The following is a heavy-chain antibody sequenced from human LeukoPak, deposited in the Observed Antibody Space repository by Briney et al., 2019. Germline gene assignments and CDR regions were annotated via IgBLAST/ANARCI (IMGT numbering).Heavy chain of an antibody. D-gene: IGHD2-15*01. Sequence: GGSLRLSCTASGFNFGDYAMSWFRQAPGKGREGVGVITKKAFGGTAEYAASVKGRFTISRDDSRSIAYLQMDNLRTEDTGVYYCTRDEYGSGSNFFDYWGQGTLVTVST. CDR3: TRDEYGSGSNFFDY. V-gene: IGHV3-49*03. CDR2: ITKKAFGGTA. CDR1: GFNFGDYA. J-gene: IGHJ4*02.